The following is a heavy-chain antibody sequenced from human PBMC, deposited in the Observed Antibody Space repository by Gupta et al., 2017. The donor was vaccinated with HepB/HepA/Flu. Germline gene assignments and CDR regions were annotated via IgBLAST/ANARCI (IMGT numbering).Heavy chain of an antibody. D-gene: IGHD3-10*01. CDR2: IKSKTDGGTT. CDR3: TTELLWFGELFYGDYYYGMDV. CDR1: GFTFSNAW. J-gene: IGHJ6*02. V-gene: IGHV3-15*01. Sequence: EVQLVESGGGLVKPGGSLRLSCAASGFTFSNAWMSWVRQAPGKGLEWVGRIKSKTDGGTTDYAAPVKGRFTISRDDSKNTLYLQMNSLKTEDTAVYYCTTELLWFGELFYGDYYYGMDVWGQGTTVTVSS.